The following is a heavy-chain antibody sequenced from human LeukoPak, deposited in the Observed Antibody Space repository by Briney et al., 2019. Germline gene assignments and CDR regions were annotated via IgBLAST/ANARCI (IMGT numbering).Heavy chain of an antibody. J-gene: IGHJ4*02. Sequence: GGSLRLSCAASGFTFDDYAMHWVRQAPGQGLEWVPGLTWNSDYIAYADSVKGRFTISRDNAKNSLYLQMNSLRAEDTALYYCAKARSVVRPYFDYWGQGTLVTVSS. D-gene: IGHD2-15*01. V-gene: IGHV3-9*01. CDR1: GFTFDDYA. CDR3: AKARSVVRPYFDY. CDR2: LTWNSDYI.